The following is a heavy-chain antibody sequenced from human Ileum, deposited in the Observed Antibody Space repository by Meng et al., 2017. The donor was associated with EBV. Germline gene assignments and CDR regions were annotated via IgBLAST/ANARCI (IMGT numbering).Heavy chain of an antibody. CDR3: GRDQGRELINH. CDR1: GGSISSSNW. V-gene: IGHV4-4*02. CDR2: IYHRGDT. J-gene: IGHJ4*02. D-gene: IGHD1-7*01. Sequence: QVQRQGSGPGLGKPSGTLSLTCAVSGGSISSSNWGSWVRQPPGKGLEWIGEIYHRGDTNYNPSLKSRVDISVDKSKNQFYLSLFSVTAADTAVYYCGRDQGRELINHWGQGTLVTVSS.